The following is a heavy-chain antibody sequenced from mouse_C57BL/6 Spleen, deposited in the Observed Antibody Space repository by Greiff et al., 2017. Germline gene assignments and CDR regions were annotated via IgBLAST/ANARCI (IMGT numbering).Heavy chain of an antibody. Sequence: VQLQQPGAELVRPGTSVKLSCKASGYTFTSYWMHWVKQRPGQGLEWIGVIDPSDSYTNYNQKFKGKATLTVDTSSSTAYMQLSSLTSEDSAVYYCARDDGYYRDFDYWGQGTTLTVSS. J-gene: IGHJ2*01. CDR1: GYTFTSYW. CDR2: IDPSDSYT. V-gene: IGHV1-59*01. D-gene: IGHD2-3*01. CDR3: ARDDGYYRDFDY.